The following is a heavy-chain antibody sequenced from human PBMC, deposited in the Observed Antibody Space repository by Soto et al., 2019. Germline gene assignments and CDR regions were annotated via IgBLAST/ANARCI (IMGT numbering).Heavy chain of an antibody. Sequence: EMQLVESGGGLVKPGGSLRLSCAASGFTFSNAWMSWVRQAPGKGLEWIGRIKGETDGGTTDYAAPVKGRFTISRDHSKDTPYLHMNSLKTEDTAVYYCTTGLSNGYYNFDYWGQGTPVTVSS. CDR1: GFTFSNAW. CDR2: IKGETDGGTT. D-gene: IGHD3-22*01. CDR3: TTGLSNGYYNFDY. J-gene: IGHJ4*02. V-gene: IGHV3-15*01.